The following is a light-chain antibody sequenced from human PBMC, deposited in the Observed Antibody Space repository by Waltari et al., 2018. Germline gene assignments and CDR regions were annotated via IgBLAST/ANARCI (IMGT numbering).Light chain of an antibody. CDR2: AAS. Sequence: EIVLTQSPGTLPLSPGERATPSCRASQSVRSGYFAWYQQKPGQAPKLLIYAASSRAAGVPDRFSGSGSGTDFTLTVSRLEPEDFAVYYCHQYGSAPPYTFGQGTRLEIK. CDR1: QSVRSGY. J-gene: IGKJ2*01. V-gene: IGKV3-20*01. CDR3: HQYGSAPPYT.